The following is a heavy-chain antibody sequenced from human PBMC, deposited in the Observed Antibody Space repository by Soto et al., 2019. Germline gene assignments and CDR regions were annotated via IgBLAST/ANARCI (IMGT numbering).Heavy chain of an antibody. CDR2: IWYDGSNK. CDR1: GFTFSSYG. CDR3: AREMPVISGYGVFYYYYGMDV. J-gene: IGHJ6*02. D-gene: IGHD5-12*01. Sequence: QVQLVESGGGVVQPGRSLRLSCAASGFTFSSYGMHWVRQAPGKGLEWVAVIWYDGSNKYYADSVKGRFTISRDNSKNTLYLQMNSLRAEDTAVYYCAREMPVISGYGVFYYYYGMDVWGQGTTVTVSS. V-gene: IGHV3-33*01.